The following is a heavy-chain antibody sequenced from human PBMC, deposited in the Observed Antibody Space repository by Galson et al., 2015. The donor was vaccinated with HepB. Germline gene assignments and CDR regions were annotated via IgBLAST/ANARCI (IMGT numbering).Heavy chain of an antibody. CDR3: ASDGATPDVDGMDV. Sequence: CAISGDSVSSNSAAWNWIRQSPSRGLEWLGGTYYRSKWYNDYAVSVKSRITINPDTSKNQFSLQLNSVTPEDTAVYYCASDGATPDVDGMDVWGQGTTVTVSS. CDR2: TYYRSKWYN. J-gene: IGHJ6*02. D-gene: IGHD1-26*01. V-gene: IGHV6-1*01. CDR1: GDSVSSNSAA.